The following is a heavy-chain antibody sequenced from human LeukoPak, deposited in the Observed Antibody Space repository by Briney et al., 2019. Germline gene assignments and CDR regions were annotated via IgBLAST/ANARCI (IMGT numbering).Heavy chain of an antibody. Sequence: GGSLRLSCAASGFTFSSYWMIWVRQAPGKGLDWVANIKQDGSEKYYVDSVKGRFTISRDNSKNSLYLQMSSLRAEDTAVYYCAKDVQRGSSPTDYWGQGTLVTVSS. CDR3: AKDVQRGSSPTDY. D-gene: IGHD1-26*01. J-gene: IGHJ4*02. CDR2: IKQDGSEK. CDR1: GFTFSSYW. V-gene: IGHV3-7*01.